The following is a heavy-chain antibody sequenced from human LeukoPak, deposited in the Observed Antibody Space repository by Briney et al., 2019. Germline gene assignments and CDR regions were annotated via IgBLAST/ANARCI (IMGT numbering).Heavy chain of an antibody. J-gene: IGHJ4*02. Sequence: SETLSLTCTVSGYSISSGYYWGWIRQPPGKGLEWIGSIYHSGSTYYNPSLKSRVTLSVDTSKNQFSLKLSSVTAADTAVYYCARDLLTMVRGVTGAIFDYWGQGTLVTVSS. CDR3: ARDLLTMVRGVTGAIFDY. V-gene: IGHV4-38-2*02. D-gene: IGHD3-10*01. CDR1: GYSISSGYY. CDR2: IYHSGST.